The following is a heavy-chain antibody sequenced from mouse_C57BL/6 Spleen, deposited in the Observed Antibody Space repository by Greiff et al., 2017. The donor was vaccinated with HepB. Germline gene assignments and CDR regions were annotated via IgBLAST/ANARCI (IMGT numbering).Heavy chain of an antibody. CDR2: ISSGGDYI. V-gene: IGHV5-9-1*02. CDR1: GFTFSSYA. J-gene: IGHJ2*01. D-gene: IGHD2-5*01. Sequence: EVKVVESGEGLVKPGGSLKLSCAASGFTFSSYAMSWVRQTPEKRLEWVAYISSGGDYIYYADTVKGRFTISRDNARNTLYLQMSSLKSEDTAMYYCTREGYSNYFDYWGQGTTLTVSS. CDR3: TREGYSNYFDY.